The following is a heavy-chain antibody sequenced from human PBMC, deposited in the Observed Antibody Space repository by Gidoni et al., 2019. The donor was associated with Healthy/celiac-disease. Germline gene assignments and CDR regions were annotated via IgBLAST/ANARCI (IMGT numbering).Heavy chain of an antibody. CDR2: IDYRGST. V-gene: IGHV4-39*07. D-gene: IGHD2-15*01. CDR1: GGSISSSSYY. CDR3: ARFVVVVAATGYPDY. J-gene: IGHJ4*02. Sequence: QLRLQDSGPGLVKHSETLSLSCAVAGGSISSSSYYWGWIRQPPGKGLEWIGSIDYRGSTYYNPSLKSRVTISVDTSKNQFSRKLSCVTAADTAVYYCARFVVVVAATGYPDYWGKGTLVTVSS.